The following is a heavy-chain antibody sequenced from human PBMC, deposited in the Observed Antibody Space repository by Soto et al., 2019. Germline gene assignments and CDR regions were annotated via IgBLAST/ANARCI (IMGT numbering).Heavy chain of an antibody. CDR1: GYTFTDYY. CDR2: MNPNSGGT. Sequence: QVQLVQSGAEVKKPGASVKVSCEASGYTFTDYYIHWVRQAPGQGREWMGWMNPNSGGTNYAQKFQGWVTMTRDTSISTVYMELSTLRSDGTAIYFCARGGGYSSSWPPSGYYIMGVWGQGTTVTVSS. J-gene: IGHJ6*02. CDR3: ARGGGYSSSWPPSGYYIMGV. D-gene: IGHD6-13*01. V-gene: IGHV1-2*04.